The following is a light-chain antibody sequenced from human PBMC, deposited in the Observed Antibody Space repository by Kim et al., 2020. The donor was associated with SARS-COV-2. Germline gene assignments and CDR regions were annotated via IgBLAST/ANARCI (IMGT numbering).Light chain of an antibody. CDR1: KLGDKY. CDR2: QDS. J-gene: IGLJ3*02. Sequence: SYELTQPPSVSVSPGQTACITCSGDKLGDKYACWYQQKPGQSPVLVIYQDSKRPSGIPERFSGSNSGNTATLTISGTQAMDEADYYCQAWDSSTAWVFGGGTQLTVL. V-gene: IGLV3-1*01. CDR3: QAWDSSTAWV.